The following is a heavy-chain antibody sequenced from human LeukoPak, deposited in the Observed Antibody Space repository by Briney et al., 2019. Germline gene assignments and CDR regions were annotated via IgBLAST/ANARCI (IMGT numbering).Heavy chain of an antibody. V-gene: IGHV3-23*01. D-gene: IGHD3-22*01. CDR2: ITGSGAST. CDR3: AKDSSADDSSGYSYYFDY. Sequence: GGSLRLSCAASGFTFSGYAMSWVRQAPGKGLEWVSAITGSGASTYYADSVKGRFTISRDNSKNTLYLQMNSLRAEDTAVYYCAKDSSADDSSGYSYYFDYWGQGTLVTVSS. CDR1: GFTFSGYA. J-gene: IGHJ4*02.